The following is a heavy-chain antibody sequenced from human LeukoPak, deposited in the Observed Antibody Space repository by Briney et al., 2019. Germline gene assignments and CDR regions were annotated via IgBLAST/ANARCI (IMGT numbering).Heavy chain of an antibody. CDR3: ARGGFPLGYYFDY. Sequence: SVKVSCKASGGTFSSYAISWVRQAPGQGLEWMGGIIPIFGTANYAQKFQGRVTITADESTSTAYMELSSLRSEDTAVYYCARGGFPLGYYFDYWGQGTLVTVSS. V-gene: IGHV1-69*13. J-gene: IGHJ4*02. D-gene: IGHD3-22*01. CDR2: IIPIFGTA. CDR1: GGTFSSYA.